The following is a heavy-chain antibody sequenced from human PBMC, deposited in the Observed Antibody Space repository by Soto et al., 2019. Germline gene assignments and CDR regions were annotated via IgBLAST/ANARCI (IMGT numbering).Heavy chain of an antibody. J-gene: IGHJ6*02. D-gene: IGHD2-21*02. CDR2: ISSRSDI. V-gene: IGHV3-21*01. CDR1: GFTFSTYS. CDR3: ARDHTAWPLDYGLDV. Sequence: GGSLRLSCVGSGFTFSTYSINWVRQAPGKGLEWVSSISSRSDIYYADSVKGRFTISRDNAKNSVSLQMNSLRAEDTAVYYCARDHTAWPLDYGLDVWGQGTTVTVYS.